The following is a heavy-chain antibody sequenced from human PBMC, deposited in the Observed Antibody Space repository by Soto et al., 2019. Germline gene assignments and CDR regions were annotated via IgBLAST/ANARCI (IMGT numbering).Heavy chain of an antibody. J-gene: IGHJ4*02. Sequence: PSETLSLTFTVSGGSISRYYWSWIRQPPGKGLEWIGYIYYSGSTNYNPSLKSRVTISVDTSKNQFSLKLSSVTAADTAVYYCARGPPLDYWGQGTRVTVSS. V-gene: IGHV4-59*01. CDR2: IYYSGST. CDR1: GGSISRYY. CDR3: ARGPPLDY.